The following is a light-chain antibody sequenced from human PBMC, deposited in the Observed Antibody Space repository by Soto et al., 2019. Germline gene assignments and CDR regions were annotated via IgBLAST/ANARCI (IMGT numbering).Light chain of an antibody. Sequence: IMLTQSPVTLSFCPVERTTVCSRASQSISRYLACYQQKPGQAPRLLIYGASTRATGIPARFSGSGSGTEFTLTISSLQSEDFAVYYCQQYNNWPQTFGQGTKVDI. V-gene: IGKV3-15*01. CDR1: QSISRY. J-gene: IGKJ1*01. CDR2: GAS. CDR3: QQYNNWPQT.